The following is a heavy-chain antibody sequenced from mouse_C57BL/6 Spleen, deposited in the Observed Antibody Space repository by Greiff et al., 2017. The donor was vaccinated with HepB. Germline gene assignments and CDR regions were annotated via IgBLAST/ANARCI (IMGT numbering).Heavy chain of an antibody. V-gene: IGHV14-3*01. Sequence: VQLQQSVAELVRPGASVKLSCTASGFTINNSYMHWVKQRPEQGLEWIGRIDPANGNTKYAPKFQGKATITADTSSNTAYLHLSSLASEVTAIYYYARDNGYYAMDYWGQGTSVTVSS. CDR3: ARDNGYYAMDY. D-gene: IGHD1-2*01. J-gene: IGHJ4*01. CDR2: IDPANGNT. CDR1: GFTINNSY.